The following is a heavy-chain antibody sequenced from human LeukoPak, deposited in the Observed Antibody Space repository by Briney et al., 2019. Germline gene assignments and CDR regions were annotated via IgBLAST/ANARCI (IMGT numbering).Heavy chain of an antibody. CDR2: ISPSDSDT. Sequence: GESLKISCQGSEDTFATYLIAWLRQLPGKGLGWMGIISPSDSDTSYSPCFQGEVTISADKSIKTAYLQWSSLKDSDTVMYDCAKPLQGIVGATGFDYWGQGTLVSLSS. J-gene: IGHJ4*02. D-gene: IGHD1-26*01. CDR3: AKPLQGIVGATGFDY. CDR1: EDTFATYL. V-gene: IGHV5-51*01.